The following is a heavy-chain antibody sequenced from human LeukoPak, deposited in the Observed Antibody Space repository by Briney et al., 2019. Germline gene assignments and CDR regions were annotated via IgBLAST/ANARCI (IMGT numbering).Heavy chain of an antibody. CDR2: ISGSSSVT. Sequence: GGSLRLSCAASGFSFSSYEMNWVRQAPGKGLEWVSYISGSSSVTYYADSVKGRFTISRDNAKNSPYLQMNRLRAEDTAVYYCARDLSSAWSILVDWGQGSLVTVSS. J-gene: IGHJ4*02. D-gene: IGHD6-19*01. CDR3: ARDLSSAWSILVD. V-gene: IGHV3-48*03. CDR1: GFSFSSYE.